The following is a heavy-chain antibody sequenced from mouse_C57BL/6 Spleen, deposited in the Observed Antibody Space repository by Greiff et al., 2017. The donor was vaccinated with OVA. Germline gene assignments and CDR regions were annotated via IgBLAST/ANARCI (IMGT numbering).Heavy chain of an antibody. CDR1: GYTFTDYY. J-gene: IGHJ1*03. V-gene: IGHV1-26*01. CDR3: AGYDGYYAYFDV. Sequence: EVQLQQSGPELVKPGASVKISCKASGYTFTDYYMNWVKQSHGKSLEWIGDINPNNGGTSYNQKFKGKATLTVDKSSSTAYMELRSLTSEDSAVYYCAGYDGYYAYFDVWGTGTTVTVSS. D-gene: IGHD2-3*01. CDR2: INPNNGGT.